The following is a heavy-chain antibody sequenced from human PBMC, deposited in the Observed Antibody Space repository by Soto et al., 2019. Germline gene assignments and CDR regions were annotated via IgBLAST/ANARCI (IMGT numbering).Heavy chain of an antibody. CDR3: AVIQVVATAYPVFDP. D-gene: IGHD1-26*01. J-gene: IGHJ5*02. Sequence: QVQLQESGPGLVKPSQTLSLTCTVSGGSISSGGYYWSWIRQHPGKGLEWIGYIYYSGSTYYNPSLKSRVTISVDTSKNQFSLKLSSVTAADTAVYYSAVIQVVATAYPVFDPWGQGTLLTVSS. CDR2: IYYSGST. CDR1: GGSISSGGYY. V-gene: IGHV4-31*03.